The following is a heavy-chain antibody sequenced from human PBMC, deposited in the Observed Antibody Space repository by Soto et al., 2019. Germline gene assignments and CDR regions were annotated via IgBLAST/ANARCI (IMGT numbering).Heavy chain of an antibody. V-gene: IGHV4-38-2*01. CDR3: ARALYCSARSSSPLRGMDV. CDR2: IYHSGST. CDR1: GYSLSSGYN. D-gene: IGHD2-15*01. Sequence: RSDSLSLTSAVSGYSLSSGYNGGWIRQPPGKGVEWVGTIYHSGSTYYNPSLKTRVTISVDTSKHPFSLKLSSVTAADTAVYYCARALYCSARSSSPLRGMDVWGQGTTVTVSS. J-gene: IGHJ6*02.